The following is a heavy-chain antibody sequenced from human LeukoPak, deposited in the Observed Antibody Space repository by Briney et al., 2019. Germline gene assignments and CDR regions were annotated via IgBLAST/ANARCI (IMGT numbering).Heavy chain of an antibody. CDR2: MNPNSGNT. J-gene: IGHJ6*02. CDR1: GYTFTSYD. Sequence: GASVKVSCKAPGYTFTSYDINWVRQATGQGLEWMGWMNPNSGNTGYAQKFQGRVTMTRNTSISTAYMELSSLRSEDTAVYYCASSSPSVYYYYGMDVWGQGTTVTVSS. D-gene: IGHD2-2*01. CDR3: ASSSPSVYYYYGMDV. V-gene: IGHV1-8*01.